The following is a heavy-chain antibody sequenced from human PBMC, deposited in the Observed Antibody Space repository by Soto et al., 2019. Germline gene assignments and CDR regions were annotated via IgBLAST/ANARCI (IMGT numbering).Heavy chain of an antibody. D-gene: IGHD6-13*01. Sequence: ASVKVSCKASGYTFTSYGISWVRQAPGQGLEWMGWISAYNGNTNYAQKLQGRVTMTTDTSTSTAYMELRSLRSEDTAVYYCANGIAAADAGGYYYYGMDVWGQGTTVTVSS. CDR1: GYTFTSYG. V-gene: IGHV1-18*01. J-gene: IGHJ6*02. CDR3: ANGIAAADAGGYYYYGMDV. CDR2: ISAYNGNT.